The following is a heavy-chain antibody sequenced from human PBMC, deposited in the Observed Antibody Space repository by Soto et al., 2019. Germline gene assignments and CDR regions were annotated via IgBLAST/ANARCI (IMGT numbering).Heavy chain of an antibody. V-gene: IGHV4-59*01. CDR2: IYYSGST. Sequence: SETLSLTCTVSGGSISSYYWSWIRQPPGKGLEWIGYIYYSGSTNYNPSLKSRVTISVDTSKNQFSLKLSSVTAADTAVYYCARGHLVYGSGSSYYYYYYMDVWGKGTTVTVS. J-gene: IGHJ6*03. D-gene: IGHD3-10*01. CDR3: ARGHLVYGSGSSYYYYYYMDV. CDR1: GGSISSYY.